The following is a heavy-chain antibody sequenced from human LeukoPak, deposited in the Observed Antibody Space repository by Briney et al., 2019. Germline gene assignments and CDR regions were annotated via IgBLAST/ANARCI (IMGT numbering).Heavy chain of an antibody. V-gene: IGHV1-46*01. J-gene: IGHJ5*02. CDR2: INPSGGST. CDR1: GYTFTSYY. CDR3: ARQEDGYNFDRQNWFDP. D-gene: IGHD5-24*01. Sequence: ASVKVSCKASGYTFTSYYMHWVRQAPGQGLEWMGIINPSGGSTSYAQKFQGRVTMTRDMSTSTVYMELSSLRSEDTAVYYCARQEDGYNFDRQNWFDPWGQGTLVTVSS.